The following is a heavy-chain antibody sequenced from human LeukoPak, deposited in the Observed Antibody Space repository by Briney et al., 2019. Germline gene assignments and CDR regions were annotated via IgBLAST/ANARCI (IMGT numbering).Heavy chain of an antibody. CDR2: IFYSGST. CDR3: VRGGIWQQLGLDY. J-gene: IGHJ4*02. D-gene: IGHD6-13*01. Sequence: SETLSLTCTVSGGSISSYYWSWIRQPPGKGLEWIGYIFYSGSTNYNPSLKSRVTISVDTSKNQFSLKLSSVTAADTAVYYCVRGGIWQQLGLDYWGQGTLVTVSS. V-gene: IGHV4-59*01. CDR1: GGSISSYY.